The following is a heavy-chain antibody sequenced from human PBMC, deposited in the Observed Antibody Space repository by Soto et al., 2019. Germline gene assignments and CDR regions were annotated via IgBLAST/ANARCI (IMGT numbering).Heavy chain of an antibody. D-gene: IGHD6-6*01. CDR2: ISSSSSYI. J-gene: IGHJ4*02. CDR1: GFTFSSYS. Sequence: GGSLRLSCAASGFTFSSYSMNWVRQAPGKGLEWVSSISSSSSYIHYADSVKGRFTISRDNAKNSLYLQMNSLRAEDTAVYYCARDEARQFDYWGQGTQVTVSS. CDR3: ARDEARQFDY. V-gene: IGHV3-21*01.